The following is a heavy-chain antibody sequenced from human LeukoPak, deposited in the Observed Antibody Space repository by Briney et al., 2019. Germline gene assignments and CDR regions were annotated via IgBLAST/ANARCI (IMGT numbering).Heavy chain of an antibody. Sequence: ASVKVSCKASGYTFTGYYMHWVRQAPGKGLEYVSAISSNGGSTYYADSVKGRFTISRDNSKNTLYLQMSSLRAEDTAVYYCVKDVCSGGSCYWGSWGQGTLVTVSS. CDR3: VKDVCSGGSCYWGS. V-gene: IGHV3-64D*09. J-gene: IGHJ5*02. CDR1: GYTFTGYY. D-gene: IGHD2-15*01. CDR2: ISSNGGST.